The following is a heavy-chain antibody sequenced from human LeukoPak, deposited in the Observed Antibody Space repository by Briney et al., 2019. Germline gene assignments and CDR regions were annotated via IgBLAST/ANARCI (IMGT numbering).Heavy chain of an antibody. V-gene: IGHV3-23*01. CDR1: GFTFSSYG. Sequence: GGTLRLSCAASGFTFSSYGMNWVRQAPGKGLEWVSTIRNSGSSTSYADSVKGRFTISRDNSKNTLYLQMNSLRADDTALYYCAKQSHDYGGYMDFWGQGTLVTVSS. CDR3: AKQSHDYGGYMDF. CDR2: IRNSGSST. D-gene: IGHD4-17*01. J-gene: IGHJ4*02.